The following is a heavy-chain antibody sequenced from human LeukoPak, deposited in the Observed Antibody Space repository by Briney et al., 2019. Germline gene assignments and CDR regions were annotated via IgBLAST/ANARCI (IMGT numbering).Heavy chain of an antibody. CDR2: ISYSGST. CDR3: ARGRPAGGQRFFDF. J-gene: IGHJ4*02. D-gene: IGHD6-13*01. CDR1: GCSISNFY. V-gene: IGHV4-59*01. Sequence: SETLSLTCTVSGCSISNFYWSWIRQPPGKGLEYIGFISYSGSTNYNPSLNSRVAISFDTSKSQFSLKLSSVTAADAAVYDCARGRPAGGQRFFDFWGQGTLVTVSS.